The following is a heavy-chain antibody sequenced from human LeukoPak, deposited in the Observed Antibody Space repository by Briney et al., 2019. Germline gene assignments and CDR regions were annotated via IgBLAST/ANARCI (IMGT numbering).Heavy chain of an antibody. V-gene: IGHV5-51*01. J-gene: IGHJ4*02. Sequence: GEPLHISCQGSGSRFTSYWIGWVRQMPGKGLEWMGIIYPGDSDTRYSPSFQGQVTISADKSISTAYLQWSSLKASDTAMYYWARGGDFWSGYYQWGQGTLVTVSS. CDR1: GSRFTSYW. D-gene: IGHD3-3*01. CDR3: ARGGDFWSGYYQ. CDR2: IYPGDSDT.